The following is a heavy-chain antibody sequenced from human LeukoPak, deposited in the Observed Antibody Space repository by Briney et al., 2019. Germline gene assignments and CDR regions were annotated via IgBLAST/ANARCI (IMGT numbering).Heavy chain of an antibody. J-gene: IGHJ3*02. D-gene: IGHD2-2*01. CDR3: ARVGIYCSSTSCRVGAFDI. CDR2: ISGSGGST. Sequence: PGGSLRLSCAASGFTFSSYGMSWVRQAPGKGLEWVSAISGSGGSTYYADSVKGRFTISRDNSRNTLYLQMNSLRAEDTAVYYCARVGIYCSSTSCRVGAFDIWGQGTMVTVSS. CDR1: GFTFSSYG. V-gene: IGHV3-23*01.